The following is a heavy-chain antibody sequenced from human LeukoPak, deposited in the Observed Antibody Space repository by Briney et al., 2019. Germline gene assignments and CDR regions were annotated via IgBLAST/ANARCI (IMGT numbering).Heavy chain of an antibody. Sequence: GGSLRLSCAASGFTFSSYAMHWVRQAPGKGLEWVAVISYDGSNKYYADSVKGRFTISRDNSKNTLYLQMNSLRAEDTAVYYCARGGYAIGLLDHWGQGTLVTVSS. CDR2: ISYDGSNK. J-gene: IGHJ4*02. V-gene: IGHV3-30-3*01. CDR3: ARGGYAIGLLDH. CDR1: GFTFSSYA. D-gene: IGHD5-12*01.